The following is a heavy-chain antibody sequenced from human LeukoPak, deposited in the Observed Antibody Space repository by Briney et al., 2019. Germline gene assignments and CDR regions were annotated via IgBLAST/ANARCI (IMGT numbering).Heavy chain of an antibody. D-gene: IGHD2-2*01. J-gene: IGHJ4*02. CDR2: STEGSGTT. CDR1: GITLRSYA. V-gene: IGHV3-23*01. Sequence: GGSLRLSCAVSGITLRSYAMSWVRQAPRKGLEWVSASTEGSGTTNYADSVKGRFTISRNYSKNTLYLQMNSLRAEDTAVYYWAKGLVGDDCWGQGTLVTVSS. CDR3: AKGLVGDDC.